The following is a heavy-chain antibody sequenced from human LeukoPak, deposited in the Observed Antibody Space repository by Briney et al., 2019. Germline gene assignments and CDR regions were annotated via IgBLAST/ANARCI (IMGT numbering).Heavy chain of an antibody. Sequence: GGSLRLSCAASGFTFSSYVMSWVRQAPGKGLEWVSAISGRGGSTYYADSVKGRFTISRDNSKNTLYLQISSLRAEDTAVYYCAKGSSSDCINYWGQGTLVTVSS. CDR2: ISGRGGST. V-gene: IGHV3-23*01. CDR1: GFTFSSYV. D-gene: IGHD6-19*01. CDR3: AKGSSSDCINY. J-gene: IGHJ4*02.